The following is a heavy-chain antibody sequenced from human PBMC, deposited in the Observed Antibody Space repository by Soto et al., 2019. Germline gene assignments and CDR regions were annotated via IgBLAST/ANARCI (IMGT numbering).Heavy chain of an antibody. CDR1: GGSISSSRYY. Sequence: PSETLSLTCTVCGGSISSSRYYWGWIRQPPGKGLEWIGSIYYSGSTYYNPSLKSRVTISVDTSKNQFTLKLSSVTAADTAVYYCARPTSIAAPFDYWGQGTLVTVSS. D-gene: IGHD6-6*01. CDR2: IYYSGST. J-gene: IGHJ4*02. CDR3: ARPTSIAAPFDY. V-gene: IGHV4-39*01.